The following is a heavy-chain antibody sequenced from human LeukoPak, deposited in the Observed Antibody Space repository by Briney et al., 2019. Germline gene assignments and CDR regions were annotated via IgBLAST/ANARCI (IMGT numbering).Heavy chain of an antibody. CDR1: AFIFSGHW. CDR3: ARDLGQWLVKAYWYFDL. D-gene: IGHD6-19*01. V-gene: IGHV3-48*04. CDR2: ISSSGSTI. Sequence: PGGSLRLSCEGSAFIFSGHWMNWVRQTPGKGLEWVSYISSSGSTIYYADSVKGRFTISRDNAKNSLYLQMNSLRAEDTAVYYCARDLGQWLVKAYWYFDLWGRGTLVTVSS. J-gene: IGHJ2*01.